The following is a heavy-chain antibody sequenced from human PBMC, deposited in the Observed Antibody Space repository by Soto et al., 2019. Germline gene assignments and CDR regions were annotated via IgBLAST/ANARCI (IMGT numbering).Heavy chain of an antibody. J-gene: IGHJ6*02. CDR1: GFTFSSYA. CDR2: ISYDGSNK. Sequence: QVQLVESGGGVVQPGRSLRLSCAASGFTFSSYAMHWVRQAPGKGLEWVAVISYDGSNKYYADSVKGRFTISRDNSKNRWYLKMTSLRAEARAVYYWGRVILMFVLVQPAGYGLAVWGQGTTVTVSS. D-gene: IGHD2-2*01. V-gene: IGHV3-30-3*01. CDR3: GRVILMFVLVQPAGYGLAV.